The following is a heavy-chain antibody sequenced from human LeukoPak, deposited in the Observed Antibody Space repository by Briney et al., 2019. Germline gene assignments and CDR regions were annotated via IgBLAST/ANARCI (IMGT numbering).Heavy chain of an antibody. D-gene: IGHD6-13*01. V-gene: IGHV3-7*01. J-gene: IGHJ4*02. Sequence: PGGSLRLSCAVSGFSVSGYWMTWVRQAPGKELEGVANIKQDGSEKNYVDSVKGRFTISRDNAENSLFLQMNSLRVEDTAVYYCAGEWQGGIAAAGTRIEGDYWGQGTLVAVSS. CDR1: GFSVSGYW. CDR3: AGEWQGGIAAAGTRIEGDY. CDR2: IKQDGSEK.